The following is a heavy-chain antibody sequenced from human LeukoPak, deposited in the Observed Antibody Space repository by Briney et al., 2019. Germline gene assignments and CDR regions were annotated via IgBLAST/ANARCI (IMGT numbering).Heavy chain of an antibody. CDR1: GFTFSDYY. CDR2: ISSSGSTI. CDR3: ARDGFVVPAAASGY. J-gene: IGHJ4*02. D-gene: IGHD2-2*01. V-gene: IGHV3-11*04. Sequence: GGSLRLSCAAPGFTFSDYYMSWIRQAPGKGLEWVSYISSSGSTIYYADSVKGRFTISRDNAKNSLYLQMNSLRAEDTAVYYCARDGFVVPAAASGYWGQGTLVTVSS.